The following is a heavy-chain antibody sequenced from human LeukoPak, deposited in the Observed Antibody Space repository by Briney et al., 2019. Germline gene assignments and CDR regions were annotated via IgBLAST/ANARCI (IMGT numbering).Heavy chain of an antibody. D-gene: IGHD3-22*01. J-gene: IGHJ3*02. CDR2: IYYSGST. V-gene: IGHV4-39*06. CDR1: GGSISSSSYY. Sequence: SDTLSLTCTVSGGSISSSSYYWGWIRQPPGKGLEGIGSIYYSGSTYYNPSLKSRVNISVDSPKNQFPLKVSSVTAADTAVYYCARDRVYYYDSSGYSYAFDIWGQGTMVTVSS. CDR3: ARDRVYYYDSSGYSYAFDI.